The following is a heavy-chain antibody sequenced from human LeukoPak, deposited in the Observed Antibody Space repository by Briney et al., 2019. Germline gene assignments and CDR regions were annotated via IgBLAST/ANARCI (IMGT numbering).Heavy chain of an antibody. D-gene: IGHD6-19*01. V-gene: IGHV1-3*01. CDR3: ARLGSSGWCYFDY. CDR2: INAGNGNT. J-gene: IGHJ4*02. Sequence: ASVKVSCKASGYTFTSYAMHWVRQAPGQRLEWMGWINAGNGNTKYSQKFQGRVTITRDTSASTAYVELSSLRSEDTAVYYCARLGSSGWCYFDYWGQGTLVTVSS. CDR1: GYTFTSYA.